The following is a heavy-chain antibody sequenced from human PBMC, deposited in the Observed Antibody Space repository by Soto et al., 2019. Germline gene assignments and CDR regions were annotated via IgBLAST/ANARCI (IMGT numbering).Heavy chain of an antibody. D-gene: IGHD2-2*01. CDR3: ARGYWFEDIVVVPAAMYDY. CDR2: INPNSGGT. Sequence: ASVKVSCKASGYTFTGYYMHWVRQAPGQGLEWMGWINPNSGGTNYAQKFQGWVTMTRDTSISTAYMELSRLRSDDSAVYYCARGYWFEDIVVVPAAMYDYWGQGTLVTVSS. CDR1: GYTFTGYY. V-gene: IGHV1-2*04. J-gene: IGHJ4*02.